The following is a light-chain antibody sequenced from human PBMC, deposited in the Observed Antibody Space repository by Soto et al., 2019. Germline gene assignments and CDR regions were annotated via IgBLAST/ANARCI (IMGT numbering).Light chain of an antibody. J-gene: IGKJ4*01. CDR3: QQFNSYPLT. CDR2: DAS. V-gene: IGKV1-13*02. Sequence: AIQLTQSPSSLSASVGDRVTITCRASQGISSALAWYQQKPGKAPKLVIYDASSLESGVPSRFSGSGSGTYFTLTISSLQPEDFATYYCQQFNSYPLTFGGGTKVEIK. CDR1: QGISSA.